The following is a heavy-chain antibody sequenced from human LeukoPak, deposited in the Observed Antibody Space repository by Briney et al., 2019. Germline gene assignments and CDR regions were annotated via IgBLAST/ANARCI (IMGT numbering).Heavy chain of an antibody. CDR2: IYSGGST. J-gene: IGHJ4*02. V-gene: IGHV3-53*01. CDR3: ARSFYGSGSRFTLFDY. Sequence: PGGSLRLSCAASGFTVSSNYMSWVRQAPGKGLEWVSVIYSGGSTYYADSVKGRFTISRDNSKNTLYLQMNSLRAEDTAVYYCARSFYGSGSRFTLFDYWGQGTLVTVSS. CDR1: GFTVSSNY. D-gene: IGHD3-10*01.